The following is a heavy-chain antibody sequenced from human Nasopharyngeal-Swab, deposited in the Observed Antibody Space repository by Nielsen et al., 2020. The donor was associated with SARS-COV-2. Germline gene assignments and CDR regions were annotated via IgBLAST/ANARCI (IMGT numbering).Heavy chain of an antibody. D-gene: IGHD5-24*01. J-gene: IGHJ3*02. CDR1: GFTFSSYG. V-gene: IGHV3-30*02. CDR2: TRYDGNNE. Sequence: GESLKISCGASGFTFSSYGMHWVRQAPGKGLEWVAFTRYDGNNEYYGDSVKGRFTTSRDNSKSTLYLHMSSLRTEDTAVYYCAKSRDGYNYDAFHIWGHGTMVTVSS. CDR3: AKSRDGYNYDAFHI.